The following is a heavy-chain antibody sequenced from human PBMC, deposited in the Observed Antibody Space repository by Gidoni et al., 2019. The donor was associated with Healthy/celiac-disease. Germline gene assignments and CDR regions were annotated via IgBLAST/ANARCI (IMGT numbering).Heavy chain of an antibody. D-gene: IGHD3-3*01. J-gene: IGHJ6*02. CDR2: LYYCGST. Sequence: QVQLQESGPGLVKPSEPLSITCTASGGPISSYYWSWVRHTPWKGLEWIGYLYYCGSTHYNPSLNRRVSISVDTSKDQFSLMLSSVSAADTAVYYCARFGGGYDGPFYYYYGMDVWGQGTTVTFSS. V-gene: IGHV4-59*01. CDR3: ARFGGGYDGPFYYYYGMDV. CDR1: GGPISSYY.